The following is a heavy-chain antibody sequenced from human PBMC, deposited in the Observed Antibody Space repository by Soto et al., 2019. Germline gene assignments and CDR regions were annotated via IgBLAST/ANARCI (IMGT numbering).Heavy chain of an antibody. D-gene: IGHD3-16*01. V-gene: IGHV1-69*06. CDR3: ARDRIQLRLGKYSFNGMDV. CDR1: GGTFSDYA. Sequence: QVQLVQSGAEMRKPGSSLRVSCKASGGTFSDYAFSWVRQAPGQGLEWMGGIVPRFGSPNYAQKFGGRLTITADMSSSTVYIELSGLRSDDTAVYFCARDRIQLRLGKYSFNGMDVWGQGTTITVSS. J-gene: IGHJ6*02. CDR2: IVPRFGSP.